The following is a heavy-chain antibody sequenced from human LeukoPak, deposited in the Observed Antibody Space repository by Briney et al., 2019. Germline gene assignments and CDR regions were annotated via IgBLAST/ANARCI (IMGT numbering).Heavy chain of an antibody. D-gene: IGHD4-23*01. CDR1: GFTFSSYG. CDR3: AKVRYDYGGNSYYFDY. V-gene: IGHV3-30*02. CDR2: IWYDGSNK. J-gene: IGHJ4*02. Sequence: GGSLRLSCAASGFTFSSYGMHWVRQAPGKGLEWVAVIWYDGSNKYYADSVKGRFTISRDNSKNTLYLQMNSLRAEDTAVYYCAKVRYDYGGNSYYFDYWGQGTLVTVSS.